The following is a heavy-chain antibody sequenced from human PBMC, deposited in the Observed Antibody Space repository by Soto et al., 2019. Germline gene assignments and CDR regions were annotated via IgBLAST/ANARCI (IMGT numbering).Heavy chain of an antibody. CDR2: MNPNSGNT. Sequence: ASVKVSCKVSGYTLSVFLVHRVRQTPGKGLEWMGWMNPNSGNTAYVQKFQGRVTMTWDTSITTAYMELSSLRSEDTAVYFCARGIKYGAYSRWFDPWGQGTLVTV. CDR1: GYTLSVFL. J-gene: IGHJ5*02. CDR3: ARGIKYGAYSRWFDP. D-gene: IGHD4-17*01. V-gene: IGHV1-8*01.